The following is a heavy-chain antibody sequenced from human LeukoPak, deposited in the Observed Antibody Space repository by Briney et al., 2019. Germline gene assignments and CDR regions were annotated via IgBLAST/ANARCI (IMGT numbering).Heavy chain of an antibody. Sequence: PSETLSLTCTVSGGSVSNGYYYWSWIRQPPGKGLEWIGYIFHSGSINNNPSLKSRVTISVDTSKNQFSLKLTSVTAADTAVYYCARVWKDTAMIHFDYWGQGTLVTVSS. CDR2: IFHSGSI. CDR3: ARVWKDTAMIHFDY. J-gene: IGHJ4*02. CDR1: GGSVSNGYYY. V-gene: IGHV4-61*01. D-gene: IGHD5-18*01.